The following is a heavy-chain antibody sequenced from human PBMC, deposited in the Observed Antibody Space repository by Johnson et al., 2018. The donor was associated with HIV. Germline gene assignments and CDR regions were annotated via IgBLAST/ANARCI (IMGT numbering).Heavy chain of an antibody. Sequence: VQLVESGGGLVQPGGSLRLSCAASRFIFSNYWMSWVRQAPGKGLEWVSVIYSGGGTYYADSVKGRFSISRDNSKNTLYFQMNSLRAEDTAVYYCARGTEGDGAFDIWGQGTMVTVSS. D-gene: IGHD1-1*01. J-gene: IGHJ3*02. CDR2: IYSGGGT. CDR1: RFIFSNYW. CDR3: ARGTEGDGAFDI. V-gene: IGHV3-66*02.